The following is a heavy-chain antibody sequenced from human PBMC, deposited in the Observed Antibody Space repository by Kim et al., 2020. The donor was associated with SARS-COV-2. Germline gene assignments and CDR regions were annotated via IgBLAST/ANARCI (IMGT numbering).Heavy chain of an antibody. CDR2: ISASGGST. V-gene: IGHV3-23*01. Sequence: GGSLRLSCAASGFTFSSYAMSWVRQTPGRGLEWVSAISASGGSTYYPDSVKGRFTISRDNSKNTLFVQMNSLRAEDTAVYYCAKNFRVGEPAPYKPPDYWGQGTLVTVSS. D-gene: IGHD2-2*01. CDR3: AKNFRVGEPAPYKPPDY. J-gene: IGHJ4*02. CDR1: GFTFSSYA.